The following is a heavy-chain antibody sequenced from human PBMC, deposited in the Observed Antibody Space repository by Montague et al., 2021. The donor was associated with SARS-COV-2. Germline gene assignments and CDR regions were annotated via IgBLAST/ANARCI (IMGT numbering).Heavy chain of an antibody. CDR2: INSDGSTT. Sequence: SLRLSCAASGFTFSTYWMHWVRQAPGKGLVWVSRINSDGSTTNYADSVKGRFTISRDNAKNTVYLQMNSLRAEDTAVYYCGRDKCGCDTCYNNPVSHWGQGILVTVSS. CDR3: GRDKCGCDTCYNNPVSH. D-gene: IGHD2-15*01. J-gene: IGHJ4*02. V-gene: IGHV3-74*01. CDR1: GFTFSTYW.